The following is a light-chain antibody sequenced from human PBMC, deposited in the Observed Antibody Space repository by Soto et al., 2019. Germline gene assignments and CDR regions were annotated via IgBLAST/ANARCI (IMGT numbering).Light chain of an antibody. V-gene: IGKV3-20*01. Sequence: EIVLTQSPGTLSLSPGLRATLSCRASQSVSSGDLAWYQQNPGQAPRLLIYVACSRTTGIPDRFSGSGSGKHFPLTLSRLEPEDFSVYYCQRYGSSPPYTFGQGTKLEIK. CDR3: QRYGSSPPYT. CDR1: QSVSSGD. CDR2: VAC. J-gene: IGKJ2*01.